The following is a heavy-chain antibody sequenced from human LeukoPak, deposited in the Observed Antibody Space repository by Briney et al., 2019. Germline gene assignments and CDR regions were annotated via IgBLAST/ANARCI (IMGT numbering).Heavy chain of an antibody. V-gene: IGHV3-15*01. D-gene: IGHD2-15*01. J-gene: IGHJ4*02. CDR2: IKGTTADGTT. CDR1: GIPFIDAW. Sequence: GGSLRLSCELSGIPFIDAWMSWVRQAPGKGLEWVGRIKGTTADGTTAYAAPVKGRFLITRGDSQRMVYLQMDSLKIEDTAVYFCTWVDCSGGSCYFASWGQGTQVTVSS. CDR3: TWVDCSGGSCYFAS.